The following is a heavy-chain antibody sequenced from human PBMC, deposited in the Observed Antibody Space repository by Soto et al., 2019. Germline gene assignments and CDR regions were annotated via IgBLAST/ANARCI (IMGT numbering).Heavy chain of an antibody. CDR1: GFTFSDHW. V-gene: IGHV3-74*01. CDR3: AKGIQYRYGMDV. J-gene: IGHJ6*02. D-gene: IGHD4-4*01. CDR2: INGDGTNT. Sequence: EVQRVESGGGLVQPGGSLRLSCAAAGFTFSDHWKHWVRQAPGKGLVWVSRINGDGTNTFYADSVKGRFSISRDNAKNTVYLHMYSLRGEDTAVYYCAKGIQYRYGMDVWGQGTTVTVSS.